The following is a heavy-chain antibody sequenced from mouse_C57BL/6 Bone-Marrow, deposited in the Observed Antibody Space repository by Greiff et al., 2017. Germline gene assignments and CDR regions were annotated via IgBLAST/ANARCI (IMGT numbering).Heavy chain of an antibody. CDR3: ARNDYEGDDDAVDY. D-gene: IGHD2-4*01. CDR2: IYPRSGST. V-gene: IGHV1-81*01. CDR1: GYTFTSYG. Sequence: VKLQESGAELVRPGASVKLSCKASGYTFTSYGISWVKQRTGQGLEWIGEIYPRSGSTYYNEKFKGKATLTADKSSSTAYMELRSLTSEDSAVYDCARNDYEGDDDAVDYWGQGTSVTVSS. J-gene: IGHJ2*02.